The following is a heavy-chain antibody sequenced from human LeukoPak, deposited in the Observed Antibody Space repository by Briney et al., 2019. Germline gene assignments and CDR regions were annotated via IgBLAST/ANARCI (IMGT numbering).Heavy chain of an antibody. J-gene: IGHJ4*02. CDR1: GFTFSSYS. D-gene: IGHD2-15*01. CDR3: ARVGGFGSLYYFDY. V-gene: IGHV3-21*01. Sequence: GGSLRLSCAASGFTFSSYSMNWVRQAPGKGLEWVSSISSSSSYIYYADSVKGRFTISRDNAMNSLYLQMNSLRAEDTAVYYCARVGGFGSLYYFDYWGQGTLVTVSS. CDR2: ISSSSSYI.